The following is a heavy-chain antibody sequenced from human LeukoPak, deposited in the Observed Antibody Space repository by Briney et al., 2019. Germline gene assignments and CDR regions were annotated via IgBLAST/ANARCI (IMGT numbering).Heavy chain of an antibody. CDR1: GYTFVGYY. J-gene: IGHJ4*02. CDR2: IDPYTGNT. Sequence: ASVKVSCKASGYTFVGYYLHWVRQAPGQGLEWLAWIDPYTGNTHYAQKFQGRITVTRDTSVSTTYMALSWLTSDDTARYYCAREYSASEHWGQGTLVTVSS. CDR3: AREYSASEH. D-gene: IGHD5-12*01. V-gene: IGHV1-2*02.